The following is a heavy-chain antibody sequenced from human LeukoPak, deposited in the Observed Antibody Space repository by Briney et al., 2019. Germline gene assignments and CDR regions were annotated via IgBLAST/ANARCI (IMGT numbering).Heavy chain of an antibody. CDR3: ARQYYDILTGREERFDP. CDR2: INHSGST. CDR1: GGSFSGYY. J-gene: IGHJ5*02. V-gene: IGHV4-34*01. Sequence: PSETLSLTCAVYGGSFSGYYWSWIRQPPGKGLEWIGEINHSGSTNYNPSLKSRVTISVDTSKNQFSLKLSSVTAADTAVYYCARQYYDILTGREERFDPWGQGTLVTVSS. D-gene: IGHD3-9*01.